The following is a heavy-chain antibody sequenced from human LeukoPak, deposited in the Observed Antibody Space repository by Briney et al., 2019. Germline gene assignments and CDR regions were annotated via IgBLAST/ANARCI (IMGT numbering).Heavy chain of an antibody. Sequence: GGSLRLSCAASGFTFGSYAMSWVRQAPGKGLEWVSAISGSGGSTYYADSVKGRFTISRDNSKNTLYLQMNSLRAEDTAVYYCAKDSGYSYGYSDAFDIWGQGTMVTVSS. J-gene: IGHJ3*02. CDR3: AKDSGYSYGYSDAFDI. D-gene: IGHD5-18*01. V-gene: IGHV3-23*01. CDR1: GFTFGSYA. CDR2: ISGSGGST.